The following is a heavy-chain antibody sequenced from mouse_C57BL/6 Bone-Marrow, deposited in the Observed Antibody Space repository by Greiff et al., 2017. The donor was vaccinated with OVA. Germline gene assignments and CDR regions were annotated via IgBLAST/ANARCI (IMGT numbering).Heavy chain of an antibody. Sequence: EVQLQQSGPVLVKPGASVKMSCKASGYTFTDYYMNWVKQSHGKSLEWIGVINPYNGGTSYNQKFKGKATLTIDKSSSTSYMELNSLTSDDSAVYYCARSRGVITTVVEYFDAWGQGTTLTVSS. D-gene: IGHD1-1*01. J-gene: IGHJ2*01. CDR1: GYTFTDYY. CDR2: INPYNGGT. CDR3: ARSRGVITTVVEYFDA. V-gene: IGHV1-19*01.